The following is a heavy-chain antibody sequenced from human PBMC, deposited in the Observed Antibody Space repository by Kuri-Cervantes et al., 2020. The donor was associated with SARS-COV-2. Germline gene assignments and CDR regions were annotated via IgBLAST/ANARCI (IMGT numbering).Heavy chain of an antibody. CDR2: ISLPGGDT. CDR3: ATVYTMGVSLD. Sequence: GESLRLSCAASTFTFNNYALIWVRQAPGKGLEWVSSISLPGGDTNYADSVKGRFTISRDNSKDTLYLQMHSLRAEDTAVYYCATVYTMGVSLDWGQGTLVTVSS. CDR1: TFTFNNYA. J-gene: IGHJ4*02. D-gene: IGHD3-16*01. V-gene: IGHV3-23*01.